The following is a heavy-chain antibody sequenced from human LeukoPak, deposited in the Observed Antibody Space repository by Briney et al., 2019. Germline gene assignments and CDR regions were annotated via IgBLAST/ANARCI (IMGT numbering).Heavy chain of an antibody. CDR3: TRWYGGHGFDY. J-gene: IGHJ4*02. CDR1: GGSLTGYY. V-gene: IGHV4-4*07. CDR2: IYTGVST. D-gene: IGHD4-23*01. Sequence: SETLSLTCTVSGGSLTGYYWSCIRQPAGKGLEWIGRIYTGVSTNYNPSLNSRVTMSVDTSKNQFSLKLSSVTAADTAIYYCTRWYGGHGFDYWGQGTLVTVSS.